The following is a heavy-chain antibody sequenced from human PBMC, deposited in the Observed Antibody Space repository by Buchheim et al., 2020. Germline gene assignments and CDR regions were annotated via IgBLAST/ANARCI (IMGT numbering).Heavy chain of an antibody. CDR2: IKSKTDGGTT. V-gene: IGHV3-15*01. CDR1: GFTFSNAW. D-gene: IGHD6-19*01. Sequence: EVQLVESGGGLVKPGGSLRLSCAASGFTFSNAWMSWVRQAPGKGLEWVGRIKSKTDGGTTDYAAPVTGRFTISRDDSKNTLYLQMNSLKTEDTAVYYCTTDEYQQWLVHDYYYGMDVWGQGTT. CDR3: TTDEYQQWLVHDYYYGMDV. J-gene: IGHJ6*02.